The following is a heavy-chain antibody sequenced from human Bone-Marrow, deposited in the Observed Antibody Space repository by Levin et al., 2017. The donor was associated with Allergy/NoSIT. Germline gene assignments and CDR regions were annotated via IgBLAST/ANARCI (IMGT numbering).Heavy chain of an antibody. Sequence: PGGSLRLSCAASRDTFSGYVLHWVRQAPGKGLEWVAFISYDGFHKYYADSVKGRFTISRDNSNNTLYLQMNSLRLDDAGVYYCARDRDNTFCGSGPLNYWGQGTLVTVSS. CDR2: ISYDGFHK. V-gene: IGHV3-30*04. CDR3: ARDRDNTFCGSGPLNY. J-gene: IGHJ4*02. CDR1: RDTFSGYV. D-gene: IGHD3-10*01.